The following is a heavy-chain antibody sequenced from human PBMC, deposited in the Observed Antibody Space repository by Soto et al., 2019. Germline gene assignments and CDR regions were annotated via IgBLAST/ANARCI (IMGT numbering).Heavy chain of an antibody. Sequence: PGESLKISCKGSGYSFTSYWIGWVRQMPGKGLEWMGIIYPGDSDTRYSPSFQGQVTISADKSISTAYLQWSSLKASDTAMYYCARLETYYDYVWGSYRYVAFDYWGQGTLVTAPQ. CDR3: ARLETYYDYVWGSYRYVAFDY. CDR1: GYSFTSYW. CDR2: IYPGDSDT. J-gene: IGHJ4*02. D-gene: IGHD3-16*02. V-gene: IGHV5-51*01.